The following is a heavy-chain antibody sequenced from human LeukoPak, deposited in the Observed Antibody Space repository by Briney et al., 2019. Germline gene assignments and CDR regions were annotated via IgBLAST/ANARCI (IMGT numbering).Heavy chain of an antibody. J-gene: IGHJ4*02. CDR3: AREXXDYVWGSTKSFDY. Sequence: ASVKVSCKASGGTFSSYAISWVRQAPGQGLEWMGRIIPIFGTANYAQKFQGRVTITTDESTSTAYMELSSLRSEDTAVYYCAREXXDYVWGSTKSFDYWGQGTLVTVSS. V-gene: IGHV1-69*05. CDR2: IIPIFGTA. CDR1: GGTFSSYA. D-gene: IGHD3-16*01.